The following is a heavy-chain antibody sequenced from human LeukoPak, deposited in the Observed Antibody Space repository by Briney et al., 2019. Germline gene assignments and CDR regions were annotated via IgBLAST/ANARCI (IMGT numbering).Heavy chain of an antibody. Sequence: GGSLRLSCAASEFTFSSYWMSWVRQAPGKGLEWVANIKQNGGQIYYPDSVKGRLTVSRDNAKNSLYLQMNSLRAEDTAVYYCARLGARQMLEYWGQGTLVTVSS. D-gene: IGHD4-17*01. V-gene: IGHV3-7*01. J-gene: IGHJ4*02. CDR1: EFTFSSYW. CDR3: ARLGARQMLEY. CDR2: IKQNGGQI.